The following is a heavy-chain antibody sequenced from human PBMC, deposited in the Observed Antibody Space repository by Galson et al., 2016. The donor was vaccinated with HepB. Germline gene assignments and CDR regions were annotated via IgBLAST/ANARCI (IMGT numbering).Heavy chain of an antibody. D-gene: IGHD6-19*01. V-gene: IGHV3-23*01. CDR1: GYTFRSYA. CDR2: ISVYGIT. Sequence: SLRLSCAASGYTFRSYAMTWVRQAPGKGWEWVSGISVYGITYYADSVQGGFTVSRDNSKSTLYLQMNSLRAEDTAIYYCAKDFRYGSAWGPGTLVTVSS. J-gene: IGHJ5*02. CDR3: AKDFRYGSA.